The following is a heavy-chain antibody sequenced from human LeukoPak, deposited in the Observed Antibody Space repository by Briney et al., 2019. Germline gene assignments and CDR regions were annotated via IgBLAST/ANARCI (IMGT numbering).Heavy chain of an antibody. CDR2: MNPNSGNT. CDR3: ARGRMVRGVPQFDY. D-gene: IGHD3-10*01. CDR1: GYTFTSYD. J-gene: IGHJ4*02. Sequence: ASVKVSCKASGYTFTSYDINWVRQATGQGLEWMGWMNPNSGNTGYAQKFQGRVTMTRNTSISTAYVELSSLRSEDTAVYYCARGRMVRGVPQFDYWGQGTLVTVSS. V-gene: IGHV1-8*01.